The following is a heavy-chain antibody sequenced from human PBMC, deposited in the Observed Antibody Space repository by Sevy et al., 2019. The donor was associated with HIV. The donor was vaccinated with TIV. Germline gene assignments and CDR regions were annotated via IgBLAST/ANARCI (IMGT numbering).Heavy chain of an antibody. CDR1: SGSITSLY. Sequence: SETLSLTCTVSSGSITSLYWNWIRQPPGKGLDWIANIYYNGHINYNPSLKSRVTLSLDTSKNQFSLRLSSVTAADTAMYYCAGENAWGRGYSWGQGTLVTVSS. V-gene: IGHV4-59*08. D-gene: IGHD1-26*01. CDR2: IYYNGHI. CDR3: AGENAWGRGYS. J-gene: IGHJ4*02.